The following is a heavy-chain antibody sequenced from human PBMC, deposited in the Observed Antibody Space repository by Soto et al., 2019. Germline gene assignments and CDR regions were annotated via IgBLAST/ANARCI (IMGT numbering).Heavy chain of an antibody. D-gene: IGHD4-17*01. Sequence: GGSLRLSCAASGFTFSSYAMHWVRQAPGKGLEWVAVISYDGSNKYYADSVKGRFTISRDNSKNTLYLQMNSLRAEDTAVYYCARVKPTVTTGGGGYYYYGMDVWGQGTTVTVSS. CDR1: GFTFSSYA. CDR3: ARVKPTVTTGGGGYYYYGMDV. V-gene: IGHV3-30-3*01. J-gene: IGHJ6*02. CDR2: ISYDGSNK.